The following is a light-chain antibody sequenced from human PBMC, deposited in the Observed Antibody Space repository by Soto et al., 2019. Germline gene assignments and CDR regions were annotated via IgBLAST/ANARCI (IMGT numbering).Light chain of an antibody. J-gene: IGLJ2*01. CDR3: ATWDGSLPGQV. V-gene: IGLV1-51*01. CDR2: DNN. Sequence: QSALTQSPSVSAAPGQKVTISCSGSSSNIGNNYVSWYQQLPGTAPKLLIYDNNKPPSGIPDRFSGSKSGTSGTLDITGLQTGDEADYYFATWDGSLPGQVFGGGTKLTVL. CDR1: SSNIGNNY.